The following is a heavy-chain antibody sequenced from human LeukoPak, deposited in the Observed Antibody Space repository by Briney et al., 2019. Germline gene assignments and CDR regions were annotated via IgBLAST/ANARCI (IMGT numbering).Heavy chain of an antibody. CDR2: IYYSGST. J-gene: IGHJ3*02. CDR1: GGSISSSSYY. D-gene: IGHD3-16*02. CDR3: ARNMITFGGVIVKLRAFDI. V-gene: IGHV4-39*01. Sequence: SETLSLTCTVSGGSISSSSYYWGWIRQPPWKGLEWIGSIYYSGSTYYNPSLKSRVTISVDTSKNQFSLKLSSVTAADTAVYYCARNMITFGGVIVKLRAFDIWGQGTMVTVSS.